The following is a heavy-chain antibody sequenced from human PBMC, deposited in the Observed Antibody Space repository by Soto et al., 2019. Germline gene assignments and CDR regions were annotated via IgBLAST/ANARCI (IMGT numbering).Heavy chain of an antibody. J-gene: IGHJ4*02. CDR3: ARVYYYDSSGYPNGIDY. Sequence: QVQLVQSGAEVKKPGASVKVSCKASGYTFTSYAMHWVRQAPGQRLEWMGWINAGNGNTKYSQKFQGRVTITRDTSASTAYMELSSLRSEDTAVYYCARVYYYDSSGYPNGIDYWGQGTLVTVSS. CDR1: GYTFTSYA. V-gene: IGHV1-3*01. D-gene: IGHD3-22*01. CDR2: INAGNGNT.